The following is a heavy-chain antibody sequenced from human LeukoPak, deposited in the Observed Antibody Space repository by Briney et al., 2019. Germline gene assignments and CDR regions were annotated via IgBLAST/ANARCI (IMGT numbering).Heavy chain of an antibody. CDR1: GGTFSSYA. J-gene: IGHJ6*02. D-gene: IGHD2-15*01. Sequence: SVKVSCKASGGTFSSYAISWVRQAPGQGLEWMGGIIPIFGTANCAQKFQGRVTITADESTSTAYMELSSLRSEDTAVYYCARAENPYCSGGSCYSVYYYYGMDVWGQGTTVTVSS. V-gene: IGHV1-69*01. CDR3: ARAENPYCSGGSCYSVYYYYGMDV. CDR2: IIPIFGTA.